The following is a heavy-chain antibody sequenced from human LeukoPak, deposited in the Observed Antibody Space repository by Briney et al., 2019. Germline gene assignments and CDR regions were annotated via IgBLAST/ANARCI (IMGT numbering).Heavy chain of an antibody. J-gene: IGHJ4*02. CDR3: AKGTRDIIASASDY. D-gene: IGHD2-15*01. V-gene: IGHV3-23*01. CDR1: GFTYSTYA. CDR2: ISGSGGST. Sequence: PGGSLRLSCAASGFTYSTYAMSWVRQAPGKGLEWVSIISGSGGSTYYADSVKGRFTISGDNSKNTLYLQMNSLRAEDTAVYFCAKGTRDIIASASDYWGQGTLVTASS.